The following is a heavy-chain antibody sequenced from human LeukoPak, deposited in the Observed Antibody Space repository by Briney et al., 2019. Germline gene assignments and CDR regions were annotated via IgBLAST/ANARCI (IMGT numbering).Heavy chain of an antibody. D-gene: IGHD1-26*01. CDR2: INHSGST. Sequence: PSETLSLTCAVYGGSFSGYYWSWIRQPPGKGLEWIGEINHSGSTNYNPSLKSRVTISVDTSKNQFSLKLSSVTAADTAVYYCARGGNYYYENDAFDIWSQGTMVTVSS. J-gene: IGHJ3*02. CDR3: ARGGNYYYENDAFDI. CDR1: GGSFSGYY. V-gene: IGHV4-34*01.